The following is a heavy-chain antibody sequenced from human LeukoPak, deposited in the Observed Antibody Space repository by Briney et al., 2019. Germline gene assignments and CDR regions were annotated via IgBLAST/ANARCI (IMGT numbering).Heavy chain of an antibody. Sequence: PSETLSLTCTVSGGSISNYHWSWIRQPAGKGLEWIGRIYTSGSTNYNPSLKSRVTMSVDTSKNQFSLKLSSVTAADTAVYYCARGLGYCSSTSCADDAFDIWGQGTMVTVS. CDR1: GGSISNYH. CDR2: IYTSGST. CDR3: ARGLGYCSSTSCADDAFDI. D-gene: IGHD2-2*01. J-gene: IGHJ3*02. V-gene: IGHV4-4*07.